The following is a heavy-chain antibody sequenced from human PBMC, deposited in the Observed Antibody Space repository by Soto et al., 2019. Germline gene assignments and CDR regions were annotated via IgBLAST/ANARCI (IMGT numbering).Heavy chain of an antibody. CDR1: GYSFTSYW. CDR2: IDPSDSYT. V-gene: IGHV5-10-1*01. J-gene: IGHJ3*02. CDR3: ARREPPGSWFGEPPRDASDI. D-gene: IGHD3-10*01. Sequence: GESLKISCKGSGYSFTSYWISWVRQMPGKGLEWMGRIDPSDSYTNYSPSFQGHVTISADKSISTAYLQWSSLKASDTAMYYCARREPPGSWFGEPPRDASDIRCPAPIVTVSS.